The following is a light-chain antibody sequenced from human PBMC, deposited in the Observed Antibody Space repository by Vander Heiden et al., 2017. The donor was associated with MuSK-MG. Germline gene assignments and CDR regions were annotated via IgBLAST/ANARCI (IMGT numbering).Light chain of an antibody. Sequence: DIQMTQSPSSLSASVGDRVTITCQASQDISNYLNWYQQKPGKAPKLLIYDASNLETGVPSRFSGSGSGTDFTFTISSLQPEDFATYYCQQDDNLPLTFGGWTKVEIK. CDR2: DAS. J-gene: IGKJ4*01. CDR1: QDISNY. CDR3: QQDDNLPLT. V-gene: IGKV1-33*01.